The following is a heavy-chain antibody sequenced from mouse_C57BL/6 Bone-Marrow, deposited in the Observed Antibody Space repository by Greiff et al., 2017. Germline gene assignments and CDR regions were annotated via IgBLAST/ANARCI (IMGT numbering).Heavy chain of an antibody. CDR2: IYYSGTI. CDR1: GISITTGNYR. J-gene: IGHJ1*03. D-gene: IGHD2-3*01. CDR3: ARSYDYWYFDV. V-gene: IGHV3-5*01. Sequence: EVKLMESGPGLVKPSQTVFLTCTVTGISITTGNYRWSWIRQFPGNKLEWIGYIYYSGTITYNPSLTSRTTITRDTPKNQFFLEMNSLTAEDAATYYCARSYDYWYFDVWGTGTTVTVSS.